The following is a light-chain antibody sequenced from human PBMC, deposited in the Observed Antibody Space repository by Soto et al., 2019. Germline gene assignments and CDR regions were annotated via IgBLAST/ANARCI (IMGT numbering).Light chain of an antibody. J-gene: IGKJ1*01. CDR2: LGS. Sequence: DIVMTQSPLSLPVTPGEPASISCRSSQSLLHSNGYNYLDWYLQKPGQSPQLLIFLGSNRASGGPDRFSGSGSHTDFTLKISRVEAEDVGVYYCMQALQTPPTFGQGTKVEIK. V-gene: IGKV2-28*01. CDR3: MQALQTPPT. CDR1: QSLLHSNGYNY.